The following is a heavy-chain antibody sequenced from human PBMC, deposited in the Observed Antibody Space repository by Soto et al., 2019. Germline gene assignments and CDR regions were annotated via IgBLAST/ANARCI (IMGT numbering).Heavy chain of an antibody. V-gene: IGHV4-39*02. CDR1: SGSISVTNVF. Sequence: PSETLSLTCTVSSGSISVTNVFWGWVRQPPGKGLEWIGNIDYSGTAYFSPSLATRVTFHVDTSKNQFSLTLYSVTAADTAVYYCARATVTLLVIDYWGQGTLVTVSS. CDR2: IDYSGTA. D-gene: IGHD4-4*01. J-gene: IGHJ4*02. CDR3: ARATVTLLVIDY.